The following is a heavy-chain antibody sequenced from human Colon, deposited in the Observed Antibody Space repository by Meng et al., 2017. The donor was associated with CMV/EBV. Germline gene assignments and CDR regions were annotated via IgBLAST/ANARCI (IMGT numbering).Heavy chain of an antibody. Sequence: GGPLRLSCAASGFTFSDYIMNWVRQAPGKGLEWVSSISATSTYIYYADSVKGRFTISRDNGKNLVYLQMNNLRAEDTAVYYCARDTTSGSYIHHYGMDVWGLGTTVTVSS. D-gene: IGHD1-26*01. CDR3: ARDTTSGSYIHHYGMDV. CDR1: GFTFSDYI. CDR2: ISATSTYI. J-gene: IGHJ6*02. V-gene: IGHV3-21*06.